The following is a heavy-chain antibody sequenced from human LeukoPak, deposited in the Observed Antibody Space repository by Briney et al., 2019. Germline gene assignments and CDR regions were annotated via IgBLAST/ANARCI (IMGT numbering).Heavy chain of an antibody. CDR3: ARDSERKRYYYDSSGYSRVIDY. J-gene: IGHJ4*02. V-gene: IGHV4-34*09. D-gene: IGHD3-22*01. CDR2: IYYSGST. Sequence: SETLSLTCAVYGGSFSGYYWSWIRQPPGKGLEWIGYIYYSGSTYYNPSLKSRVTISVDTSKNQFSLKLSSVTAADTAVYYCARDSERKRYYYDSSGYSRVIDYWGQGTLVTVSS. CDR1: GGSFSGYY.